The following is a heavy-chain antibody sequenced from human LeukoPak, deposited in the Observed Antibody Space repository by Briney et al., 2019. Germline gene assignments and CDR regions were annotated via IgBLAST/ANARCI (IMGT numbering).Heavy chain of an antibody. CDR3: AKGDSKVRGVIDY. V-gene: IGHV3-23*01. J-gene: IGHJ4*02. D-gene: IGHD3-10*01. CDR2: ISGSGGST. Sequence: GGSLRLSCAASGFTFNTYGMSWVRQAPGKGLEWVSAISGSGGSTYYADSVKGRFTISRDNSKNTLYLQMNSLRAEDTAVYYCAKGDSKVRGVIDYWGQGTLVTVSS. CDR1: GFTFNTYG.